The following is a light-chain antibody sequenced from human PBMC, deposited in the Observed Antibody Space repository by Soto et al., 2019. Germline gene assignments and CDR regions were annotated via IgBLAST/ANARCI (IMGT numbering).Light chain of an antibody. CDR1: QGISSY. CDR2: AAS. J-gene: IGKJ4*01. Sequence: DIQLIQSPSFLSASVGDRVTITCRASQGISSYLAWYQQKPGKAPKLLIYAASTLQSGVPSRFSGSGSGTEFPLTINSLQPEDFATYYCQQLNSYPLTCGGGTKVEIK. CDR3: QQLNSYPLT. V-gene: IGKV1-9*01.